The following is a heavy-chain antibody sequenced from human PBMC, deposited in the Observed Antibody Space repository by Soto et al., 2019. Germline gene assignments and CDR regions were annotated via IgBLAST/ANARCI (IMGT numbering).Heavy chain of an antibody. V-gene: IGHV4-59*12. Sequence: SETLSLSCSAAGGSISSYYCSWLRQPPGKGLEWIGYIYYSGSTNYNPSLKSRVTISVDTSKNQFSLKLSSVTAADTAVYYCARDSRGGYAFDYWGQGTLVTVSS. CDR3: ARDSRGGYAFDY. CDR2: IYYSGST. CDR1: GGSISSYY. J-gene: IGHJ4*02. D-gene: IGHD5-12*01.